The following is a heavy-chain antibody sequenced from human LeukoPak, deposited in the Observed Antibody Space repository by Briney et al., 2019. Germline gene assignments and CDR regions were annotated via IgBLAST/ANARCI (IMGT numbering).Heavy chain of an antibody. CDR1: GGSISSGGYY. Sequence: SETLSLTCTVSGGSISSGGYYWSWIRQPPGKGLEWIGYIYHSGSTYYNPSLKSRVTISVDRSKNQFSLKLSSVTAADTAVYYCARGRVGATRFFDYWGQGTLVTVSS. CDR2: IYHSGST. J-gene: IGHJ4*02. V-gene: IGHV4-30-2*01. CDR3: ARGRVGATRFFDY. D-gene: IGHD1-26*01.